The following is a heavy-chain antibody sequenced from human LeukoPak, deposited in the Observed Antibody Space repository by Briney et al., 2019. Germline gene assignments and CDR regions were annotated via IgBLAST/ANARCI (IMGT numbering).Heavy chain of an antibody. Sequence: SETLSLTCTVSGGSISSGGYYWSWIRQHPGKGLEWIGYIYYSGSTYYNLSLKSRVTISVDTSKNQFSLKLSSVTAADTAVYYCARVDIVATISAFDIWGQGTMVTVSS. CDR2: IYYSGST. D-gene: IGHD5-12*01. CDR1: GGSISSGGYY. V-gene: IGHV4-31*03. J-gene: IGHJ3*02. CDR3: ARVDIVATISAFDI.